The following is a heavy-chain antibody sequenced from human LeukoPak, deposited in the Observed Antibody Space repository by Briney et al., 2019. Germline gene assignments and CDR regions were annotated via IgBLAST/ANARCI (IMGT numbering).Heavy chain of an antibody. CDR3: LTQYQTYYYYYYMDV. Sequence: PSETLSLTCTVSGGSISSSSYYWGGLRQPPGKGLEWIGSIYYSGSTYYNPSLKSRVTISVDTSKNQFSLKLSSVTAADTAVYYCLTQYQTYYYYYYMDVWGKGTTVTVSS. V-gene: IGHV4-39*07. D-gene: IGHD2-2*01. J-gene: IGHJ6*03. CDR2: IYYSGST. CDR1: GGSISSSSYY.